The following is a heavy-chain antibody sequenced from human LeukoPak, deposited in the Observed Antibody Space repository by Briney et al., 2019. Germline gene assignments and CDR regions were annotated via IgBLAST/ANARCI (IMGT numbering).Heavy chain of an antibody. V-gene: IGHV3-21*01. CDR3: ARDTTYCSSTSCSWRAFDI. D-gene: IGHD2-2*01. CDR2: ISSSSSYI. J-gene: IGHJ3*02. Sequence: GGSLRLSCAASGFTFSSYSMNWVRQAPGKGLEWVSSISSSSSYIYYADSVKSRFTISRDNAKNSLYLQMNSLRAEDTAVYYCARDTTYCSSTSCSWRAFDIWGQGTMVTVSS. CDR1: GFTFSSYS.